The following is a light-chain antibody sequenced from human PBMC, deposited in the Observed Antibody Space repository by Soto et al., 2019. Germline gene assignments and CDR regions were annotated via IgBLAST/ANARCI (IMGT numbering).Light chain of an antibody. V-gene: IGLV3-21*04. CDR1: NIGSKS. CDR3: QVWDSSIDHLGV. Sequence: SYELTQPPSVSVAPGKTARITCGGNNIGSKSVHWYQQKPGQAPVLVVYYDSDRPSGIPERFSGSNSGKTATLTISRVEAGDEADYYCQVWDSSIDHLGVFGGGTKLTVL. CDR2: YDS. J-gene: IGLJ3*02.